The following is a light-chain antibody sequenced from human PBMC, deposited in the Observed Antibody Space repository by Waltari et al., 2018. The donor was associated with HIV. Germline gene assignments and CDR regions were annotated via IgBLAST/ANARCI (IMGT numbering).Light chain of an antibody. V-gene: IGKV3-20*01. J-gene: IGKJ2*01. CDR2: DAS. CDR1: QTVSSSH. Sequence: EIVLTQSPGTLSLSPGERATLSCRASQTVSSSHLAWYQQRPGQAPRLLIYDASNRPTGIPDRFSGSGSGTDFTLTISRLEPEDFAVYYCQQYAGSSRTFGQGTKVEMK. CDR3: QQYAGSSRT.